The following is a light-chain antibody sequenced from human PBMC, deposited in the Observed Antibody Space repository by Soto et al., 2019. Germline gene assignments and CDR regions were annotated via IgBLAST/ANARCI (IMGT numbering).Light chain of an antibody. J-gene: IGLJ2*01. CDR3: QVWDASSDHVV. Sequence: SYELTQPPSVSVAPGQTATFTCGGNTIGSQSVHWYQRRPGQAPVVVVYDDTERTSGIPDRFSGSKSGNTATLTISRVEAGDEADYYCQVWDASSDHVVFGGGTKLTVL. CDR2: DDT. V-gene: IGLV3-21*02. CDR1: TIGSQS.